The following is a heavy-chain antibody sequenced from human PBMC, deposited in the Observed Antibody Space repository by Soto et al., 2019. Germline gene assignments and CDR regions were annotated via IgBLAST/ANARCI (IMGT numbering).Heavy chain of an antibody. CDR1: GFTFSSYA. D-gene: IGHD2-15*01. CDR3: ARLIVVVVAASVEGHDAFDI. V-gene: IGHV3-30-3*01. CDR2: ISYDGSNK. J-gene: IGHJ3*02. Sequence: QVQLVESGGGVVQPGRSLRLSCAASGFTFSSYAMHWVRQAPGKGLEWVAVISYDGSNKYYADSVKGRFTISRDNSKNTIYLQMNSLRAEDTAVYYCARLIVVVVAASVEGHDAFDIWGQGTMVTVSS.